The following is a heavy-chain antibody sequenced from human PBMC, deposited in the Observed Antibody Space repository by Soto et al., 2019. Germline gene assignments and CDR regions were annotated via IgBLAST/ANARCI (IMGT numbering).Heavy chain of an antibody. Sequence: ASVKVSCKVSGYTLTELSMHWVRQAPGKGLEWMGGFDPEDGETIYAQKFQGRVTMTEDTSTGTAYMELSSLRSEDTAVYYCATLRTTVTTWGIAGYYGMDVWGQGTTVTVSS. D-gene: IGHD4-17*01. CDR3: ATLRTTVTTWGIAGYYGMDV. V-gene: IGHV1-24*01. CDR2: FDPEDGET. J-gene: IGHJ6*02. CDR1: GYTLTELS.